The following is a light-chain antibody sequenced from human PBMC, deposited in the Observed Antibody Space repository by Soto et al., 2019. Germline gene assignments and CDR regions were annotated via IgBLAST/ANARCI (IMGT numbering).Light chain of an antibody. V-gene: IGLV2-23*02. CDR1: SSDVGGHNL. CDR2: EVS. CDR3: CSCAGSRPFNWV. Sequence: QSALTQPASVSGSPGQSITISCTDTSSDVGGHNLVSWYQQHPGKAPKLLIYEVSQRPSGVSNRFSGSKSGNTASLTISGVQAEDEANYFCCSCAGSRPFNWVFGGGTQLTVL. J-gene: IGLJ3*02.